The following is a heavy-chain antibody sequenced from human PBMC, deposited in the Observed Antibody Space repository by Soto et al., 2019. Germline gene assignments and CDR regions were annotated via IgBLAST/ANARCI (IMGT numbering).Heavy chain of an antibody. J-gene: IGHJ4*02. D-gene: IGHD2-21*01. CDR3: STDRRIASSEY. V-gene: IGHV3-15*01. CDR2: VKSKSDGETT. Sequence: EVQLVESGGGLVKPGESLRLSCAASGFTFTNAWMGWVRQAPGKGLEWVGRVKSKSDGETTEYAARVKGRVTISRDDSKTSLYLQMNSLNAEDRAVYYCSTDRRIASSEYWGQGTLVPVSS. CDR1: GFTFTNAW.